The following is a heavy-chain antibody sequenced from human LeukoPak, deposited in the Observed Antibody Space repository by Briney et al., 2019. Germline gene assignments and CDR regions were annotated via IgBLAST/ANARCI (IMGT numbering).Heavy chain of an antibody. D-gene: IGHD3-10*01. Sequence: PSETLSLTCAVYGGSFSGYYWSWIRQPPGKGLEWIGEINHSGSTNYNPSLKSRVTISVDTSKNQFSLKLSSVTAAGTAVYYFARDRGVIITSWFDPWGQGTLVTVYS. CDR3: ARDRGVIITSWFDP. J-gene: IGHJ5*02. CDR2: INHSGST. CDR1: GGSFSGYY. V-gene: IGHV4-34*01.